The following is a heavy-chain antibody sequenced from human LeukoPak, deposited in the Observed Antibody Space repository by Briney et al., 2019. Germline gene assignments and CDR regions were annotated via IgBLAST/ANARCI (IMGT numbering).Heavy chain of an antibody. CDR2: LSGRGANT. V-gene: IGHV3-23*01. CDR1: GFTFNNYA. CDR3: ARWGSCGSASCQAGAFDV. J-gene: IGHJ3*01. Sequence: GGSLRLSCVVSGFTFNNYAMSWVRQAPGKGLEWVSALSGRGANTYYADSVRGRFTISRDNSRNTLYLQMDNLRAEDTAVYYCARWGSCGSASCQAGAFDVWGQGTLVTVSS. D-gene: IGHD2-2*01.